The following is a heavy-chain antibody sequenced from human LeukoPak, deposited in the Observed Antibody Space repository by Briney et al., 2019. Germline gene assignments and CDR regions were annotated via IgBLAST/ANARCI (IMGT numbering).Heavy chain of an antibody. J-gene: IGHJ4*02. CDR2: IKQDGSEK. CDR3: ARDLITFGGVIAD. V-gene: IGHV3-7*03. CDR1: GFTFSSYW. D-gene: IGHD3-16*02. Sequence: GGSLRLSCAASGFTFSSYWMHWVRQAPGKGLVWVANIKQDGSEKYYVDSVKGRFTISRDNAKNSLYLQMNSLRAEDTAVYYCARDLITFGGVIADWGQGTLVTVSS.